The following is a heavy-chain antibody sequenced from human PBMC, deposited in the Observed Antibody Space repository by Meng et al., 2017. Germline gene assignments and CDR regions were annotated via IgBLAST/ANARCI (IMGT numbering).Heavy chain of an antibody. CDR2: INPNSGGT. Sequence: VQSGAEVKKPGASCKVPCKASGYTFTGYYMHWVQQAAGQGLEWMGRINPNSGGTNYAQKFQGRVTMTRDTSISTAYMELSRLRSDDTAVYYCARGLYGSGSPREYFDYWGQGTLVTVSS. V-gene: IGHV1-2*06. J-gene: IGHJ4*02. CDR1: GYTFTGYY. CDR3: ARGLYGSGSPREYFDY. D-gene: IGHD3-10*01.